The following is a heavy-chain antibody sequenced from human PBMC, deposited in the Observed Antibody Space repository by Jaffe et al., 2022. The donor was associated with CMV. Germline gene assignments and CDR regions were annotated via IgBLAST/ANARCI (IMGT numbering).Heavy chain of an antibody. Sequence: QVQLRQWGAGLLKPSDTLSLTCAVYGGSSRDYFWTWIRQTPEKGLEWIGEISPSGSTNYNPSLESRVTTSIDTSKNQFSLKLTSVTAADTAVYYCARGRATTRFRYFDPWGQGTLVTVSS. CDR2: ISPSGST. V-gene: IGHV4-34*01. CDR3: ARGRATTRFRYFDP. CDR1: GGSSRDYF. D-gene: IGHD1-26*01. J-gene: IGHJ5*02.